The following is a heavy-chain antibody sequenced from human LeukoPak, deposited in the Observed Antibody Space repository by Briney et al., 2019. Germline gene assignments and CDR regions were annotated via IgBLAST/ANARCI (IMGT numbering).Heavy chain of an antibody. CDR3: ARLYGGNDGSVDY. Sequence: GGSLRLSCAASGFTFSSYEMNWVRQAPGKGLEWVSHINSRGTTIYYADSVKGRFTISRDNAKNSLYLQMNSLRAEDTAVYYCARLYGGNDGSVDYWGQGALVTVSS. D-gene: IGHD4-23*01. J-gene: IGHJ4*02. CDR1: GFTFSSYE. V-gene: IGHV3-48*03. CDR2: INSRGTTI.